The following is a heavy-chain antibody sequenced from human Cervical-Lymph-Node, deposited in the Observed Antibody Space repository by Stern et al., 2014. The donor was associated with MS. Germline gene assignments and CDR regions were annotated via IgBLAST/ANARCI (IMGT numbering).Heavy chain of an antibody. CDR3: TRLGLYYYYGLDV. Sequence: VQLVESGGGLVKPGRSLRLSCTVSGFSFGAYAMSWFRQAPGKGLEWVGFIRGKANGETTKYAASVKGRFNISRDDSKDIAYLQLNSLKTEDTAVYYCTRLGLYYYYGLDVWGQGTTVTVSS. V-gene: IGHV3-49*05. J-gene: IGHJ6*02. CDR1: GFSFGAYA. CDR2: IRGKANGETT.